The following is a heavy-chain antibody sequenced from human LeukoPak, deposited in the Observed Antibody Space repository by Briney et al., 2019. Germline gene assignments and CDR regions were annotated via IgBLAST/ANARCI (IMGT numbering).Heavy chain of an antibody. CDR2: VHREGTTT. CDR1: GFTFNTYW. CDR3: ARDSDWILFDY. V-gene: IGHV3-74*03. J-gene: IGHJ4*02. D-gene: IGHD3/OR15-3a*01. Sequence: QPGGCLRLSCAASGFTFNTYWMHWVRQAPGKGLVWVARVHREGTTTAYADSVKGRFTISRDNAKNTLYLQMTNLRAEDTAVYYCARDSDWILFDYWGRGTPVTVSS.